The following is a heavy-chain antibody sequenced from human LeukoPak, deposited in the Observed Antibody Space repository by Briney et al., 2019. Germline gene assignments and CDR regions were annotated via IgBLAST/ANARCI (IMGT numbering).Heavy chain of an antibody. CDR2: INHSGIT. D-gene: IGHD2-2*02. J-gene: IGHJ6*02. Sequence: SETLSLTCAVYGGSFSGYYWSWIRQPPGKGLEWIGEINHSGITNYNPSLKSRVTISVDTSKNQFSLKLSSVTAADTAVYYCARGHDRYCSSTSCYKGSDYYYGMDVWGQGTTVTVSS. CDR3: ARGHDRYCSSTSCYKGSDYYYGMDV. CDR1: GGSFSGYY. V-gene: IGHV4-34*01.